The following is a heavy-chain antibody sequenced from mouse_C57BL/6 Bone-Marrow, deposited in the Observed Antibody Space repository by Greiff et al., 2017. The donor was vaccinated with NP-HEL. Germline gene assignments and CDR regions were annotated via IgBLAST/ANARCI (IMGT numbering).Heavy chain of an antibody. J-gene: IGHJ2*01. CDR2: IDPSDSYT. D-gene: IGHD1-1*01. CDR1: GYTFTSYW. V-gene: IGHV1-50*01. CDR3: ARSPFYYYGSPLGY. Sequence: QVQLQQPGAELVKPGASVKLSCKASGYTFTSYWMQWVKQRPGQGLEWIGEIDPSDSYTNYNQKFKGKATLTVDTSSSTAYMQLSSLTSEDSAVYYCARSPFYYYGSPLGYWGQGTTLTVSS.